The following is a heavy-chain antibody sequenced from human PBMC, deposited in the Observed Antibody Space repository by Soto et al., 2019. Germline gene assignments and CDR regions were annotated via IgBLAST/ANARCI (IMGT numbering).Heavy chain of an antibody. Sequence: EVQLVESGGGLVQPGGSLRLSCAASGFTLSSYWMHWVRQTPGKGLVWVAYIYSDGSGTSYADSVKGRFTISRDSGKYTLYLQVNSLPVDNTAVDYCARVHSHAIDYWGQGTLVTVSS. CDR1: GFTLSSYW. V-gene: IGHV3-74*01. D-gene: IGHD5-18*01. J-gene: IGHJ4*02. CDR3: ARVHSHAIDY. CDR2: IYSDGSGT.